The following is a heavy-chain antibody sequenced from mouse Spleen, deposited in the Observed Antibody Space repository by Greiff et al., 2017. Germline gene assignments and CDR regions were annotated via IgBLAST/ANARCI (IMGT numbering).Heavy chain of an antibody. CDR1: GYTFTRYW. Sequence: VQRVESGAELAKPGASVKLSCKASGYTFTRYWMHWVKQGPGQGLEWIGYINPSSGYTKYNQKFKDKATLTADKSSSTAYMQLSSLTYEDSAVYYCARSGDYDALDYWGQGTSVTVSS. J-gene: IGHJ4*01. CDR2: INPSSGYT. D-gene: IGHD2-4*01. CDR3: ARSGDYDALDY. V-gene: IGHV1-7*01.